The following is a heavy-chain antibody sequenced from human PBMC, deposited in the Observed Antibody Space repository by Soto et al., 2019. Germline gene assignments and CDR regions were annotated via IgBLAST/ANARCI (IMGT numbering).Heavy chain of an antibody. CDR3: VGSRGWLFDY. Sequence: EVHLVESGGDLVQPGWSLRLSCAASGFTFSTYWMQWVRQAPGTGLAWVAIIKQDGSDKYYVDSVTGRFTISRDNAKNSLYLQMSSLRAEDTAMYYCVGSRGWLFDYWGQGTLVTVSS. D-gene: IGHD6-19*01. CDR2: IKQDGSDK. CDR1: GFTFSTYW. J-gene: IGHJ4*02. V-gene: IGHV3-7*05.